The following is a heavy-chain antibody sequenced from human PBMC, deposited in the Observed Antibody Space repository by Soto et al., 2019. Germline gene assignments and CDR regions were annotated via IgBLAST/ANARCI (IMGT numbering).Heavy chain of an antibody. CDR3: AREGNYYDSSGYFGYYFDY. Sequence: SETLSLTCTVSGGSISSYYWSWIRQTPGKGLEWIGYIYYSGSTNYNPSLKSRVTISVDTSKNQFSLKLSSVTAADTAVYYCAREGNYYDSSGYFGYYFDYWGQGTLVTVSS. J-gene: IGHJ4*02. V-gene: IGHV4-59*01. CDR1: GGSISSYY. CDR2: IYYSGST. D-gene: IGHD3-22*01.